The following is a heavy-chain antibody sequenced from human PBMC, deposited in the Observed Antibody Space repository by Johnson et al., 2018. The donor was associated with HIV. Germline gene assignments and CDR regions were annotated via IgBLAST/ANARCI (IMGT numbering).Heavy chain of an antibody. D-gene: IGHD1-20*01. CDR2: IHYGGSNR. J-gene: IGHJ3*01. V-gene: IGHV3-30*02. CDR3: AKVITATTYDDLDL. Sequence: QVHLVESGGGVFQPGGSLRLSCTGSGFTFSIYGIHWVRQAPDKGLEWVAFIHYGGSNRYHADSVKGRFTISSNNSDNTVYVQMNSLRTEDTGIYYFAKVITATTYDDLDLLGQGTMVTVSS. CDR1: GFTFSIYG.